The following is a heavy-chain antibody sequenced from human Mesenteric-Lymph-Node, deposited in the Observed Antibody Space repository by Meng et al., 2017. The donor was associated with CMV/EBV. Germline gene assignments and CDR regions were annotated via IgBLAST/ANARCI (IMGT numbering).Heavy chain of an antibody. CDR2: IYWDDAK. CDR1: GFSLSTYGVG. CDR3: APRGGSGSYHP. Sequence: QITLKEYSHTLVKPTQTLTLTCTFAGFSLSTYGVGIDWIRQPPGKALEWLALIYWDDAKRYNPSLKSRLTITKDTSKNQVVLTLTHMAPVDTATYYFAPRGGSGSYHPRGQRTLVTVSS. J-gene: IGHJ1*01. V-gene: IGHV2-5*02. D-gene: IGHD3-10*01.